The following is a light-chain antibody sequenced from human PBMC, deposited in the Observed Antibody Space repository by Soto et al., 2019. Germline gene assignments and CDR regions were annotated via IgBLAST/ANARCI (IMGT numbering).Light chain of an antibody. J-gene: IGKJ1*01. CDR2: DAS. CDR3: QQRSNWPWT. V-gene: IGKV3-11*01. Sequence: EIVVTQSPATLSLSPGERATLSCRASQSVSSYLAWYQQKPGQAPRLLIYDASNRATGIPARFSGSGSGTDFTLTISSLDPEDFAVYYCQQRSNWPWTFGQGTKVDIK. CDR1: QSVSSY.